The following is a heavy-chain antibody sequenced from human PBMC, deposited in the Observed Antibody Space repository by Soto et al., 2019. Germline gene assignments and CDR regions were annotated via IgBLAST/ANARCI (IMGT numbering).Heavy chain of an antibody. V-gene: IGHV3-30-3*01. Sequence: QVQLVESGGGVVQPGRSLRLSCAASGFTFSSYAMHWVRQAPGKGLEWVAVISYDGSNKYYADSVKGRFTISRDNCKNTLYLQMNSLRAEDTAVYYCARYKRDLRFLEWSYYFDFWGQGTLVTVSS. CDR1: GFTFSSYA. J-gene: IGHJ4*02. D-gene: IGHD3-3*01. CDR3: ARYKRDLRFLEWSYYFDF. CDR2: ISYDGSNK.